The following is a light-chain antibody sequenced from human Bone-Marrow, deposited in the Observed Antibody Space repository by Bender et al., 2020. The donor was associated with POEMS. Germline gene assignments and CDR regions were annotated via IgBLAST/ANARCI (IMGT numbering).Light chain of an antibody. Sequence: QSALTQPRSVSGSPGQSVTISCTGTSSDVGDYNYVSWYQQYPGKAPKLMFYDVNKRPSGVPHRFSGSKSGNTASLTISGLQAEDEADYYCQAWDTYSVIFGGGTKLTVL. CDR1: SSDVGDYNY. J-gene: IGLJ2*01. V-gene: IGLV2-11*01. CDR3: QAWDTYSVI. CDR2: DVN.